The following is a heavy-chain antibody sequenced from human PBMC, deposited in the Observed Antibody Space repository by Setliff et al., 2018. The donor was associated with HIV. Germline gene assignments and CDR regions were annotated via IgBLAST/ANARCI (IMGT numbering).Heavy chain of an antibody. CDR2: IYYSGST. J-gene: IGHJ5*02. CDR3: ARGLSGYCSSTSCYAGFDP. D-gene: IGHD2-2*03. Sequence: SETLSLTCAVYGGSFSGYYWSWIRQPPGKGLEWIGSIYYSGSTYYNPSLKSRVTISVDTSKNQFSLKLSSVTAADTAVYYCARGLSGYCSSTSCYAGFDPWGQGTLVTVSS. CDR1: GGSFSGYY. V-gene: IGHV4-34*01.